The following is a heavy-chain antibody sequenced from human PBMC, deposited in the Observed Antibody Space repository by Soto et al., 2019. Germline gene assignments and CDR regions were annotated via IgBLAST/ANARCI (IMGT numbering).Heavy chain of an antibody. CDR2: IYYSGST. J-gene: IGHJ4*02. CDR3: ARAMRNRLGAPPSFDY. Sequence: PSETLSLTCTVSVGSISSYYWSWIRQPPGKGLEWIGYIYYSGSTNYNPSLKSRVTISVDTSKNQFSLKLSSVTAADTAVYYCARAMRNRLGAPPSFDYWGQGTLVTVSS. D-gene: IGHD1-26*01. CDR1: VGSISSYY. V-gene: IGHV4-59*08.